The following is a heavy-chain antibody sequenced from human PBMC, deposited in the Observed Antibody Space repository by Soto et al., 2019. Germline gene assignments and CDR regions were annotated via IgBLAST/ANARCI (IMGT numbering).Heavy chain of an antibody. CDR1: GFSFNNYA. J-gene: IGHJ4*02. CDR3: ANDGYTSGLNTCDC. CDR2: IGGSGGST. V-gene: IGHV3-23*01. Sequence: EVQLWESGGGLVQPGGSLRLSCAASGFSFNNYAMSWVRQAPGQGLEWVSGIGGSGGSTFYADSVRGRFTISRENPKNTLYSQMNSLRAEDTAVYYCANDGYTSGLNTCDCWGQGTLVTVSS. D-gene: IGHD6-19*01.